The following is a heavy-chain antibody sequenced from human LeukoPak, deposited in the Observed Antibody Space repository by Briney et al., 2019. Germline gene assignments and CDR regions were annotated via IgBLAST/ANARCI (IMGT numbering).Heavy chain of an antibody. V-gene: IGHV3-23*01. D-gene: IGHD6-13*01. J-gene: IGHJ4*02. Sequence: GGSLRLSCAASGFTFDTYAMSWVRLAPGKGLEWVSTIGNIETYYADSVKGRFTISRDNSKNTLYLQMNSLRAEDTAVYYCAKIAAAGKDYWGQGTLVTVSS. CDR3: AKIAAAGKDY. CDR1: GFTFDTYA. CDR2: IGNIET.